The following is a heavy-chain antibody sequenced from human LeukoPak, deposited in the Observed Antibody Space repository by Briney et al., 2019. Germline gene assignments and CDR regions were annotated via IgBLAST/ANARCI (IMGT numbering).Heavy chain of an antibody. V-gene: IGHV1-2*02. D-gene: IGHD5-18*01. Sequence: LGASVTVSCKASGYTFTSYGISWVRQAPGQGLEWMGWINPNSGGTNYAQKFQGRVTMTRDTSISTAYMELSRLRSDDTAVYYCARVAPRESGYSYQGFDYWGQGTLVTVSS. CDR1: GYTFTSYG. CDR3: ARVAPRESGYSYQGFDY. CDR2: INPNSGGT. J-gene: IGHJ4*02.